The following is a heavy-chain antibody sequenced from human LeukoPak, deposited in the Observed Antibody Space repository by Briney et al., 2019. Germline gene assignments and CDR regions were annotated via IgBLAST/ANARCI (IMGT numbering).Heavy chain of an antibody. Sequence: ASVKVSCKASGYTFTNSDSYGITWVRQGPGQGLEWMGWINIDNGNTNSAQKFQGRVTMTADRSTNTAYMELRSLRSDDTAVYYCARVGSSSSWYEVVARSDYWGQGTLVTVSS. CDR1: GYTFTNSDSYG. J-gene: IGHJ4*02. D-gene: IGHD6-13*01. CDR2: INIDNGNT. V-gene: IGHV1-18*01. CDR3: ARVGSSSSWYEVVARSDY.